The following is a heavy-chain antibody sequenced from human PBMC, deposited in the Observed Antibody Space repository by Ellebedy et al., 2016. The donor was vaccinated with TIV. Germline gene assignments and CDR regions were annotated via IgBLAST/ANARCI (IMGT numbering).Heavy chain of an antibody. D-gene: IGHD5-18*01. V-gene: IGHV1-69*10. Sequence: AASVKVSCKASGGTLSTYAITWVRQAPGQGLEWMGGIIPIFNIPNYAQKFQGRVTITADKSTSTAYMELNSLTSEDTAVYYCAREGTSYSYGLRFDYWGQGTLVTVSS. CDR3: AREGTSYSYGLRFDY. CDR2: IIPIFNIP. CDR1: GGTLSTYA. J-gene: IGHJ4*02.